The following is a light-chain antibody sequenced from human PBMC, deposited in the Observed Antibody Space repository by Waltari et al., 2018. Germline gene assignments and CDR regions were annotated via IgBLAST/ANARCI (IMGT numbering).Light chain of an antibody. CDR3: NSRDSSGNHRVV. V-gene: IGLV3-19*01. CDR1: SLRRHY. Sequence: SSELTQDPAVSVALGQTVRITCQGDSLRRHYASWYPQKPGKDPVLVIYGKNNRTSGIPDRFSGSSSVNTASLTITGAQSEDEADYYCNSRDSSGNHRVVFGGGTKLTVL. CDR2: GKN. J-gene: IGLJ2*01.